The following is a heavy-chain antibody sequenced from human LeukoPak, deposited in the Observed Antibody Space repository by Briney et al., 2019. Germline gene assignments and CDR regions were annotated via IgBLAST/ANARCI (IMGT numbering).Heavy chain of an antibody. J-gene: IGHJ6*03. V-gene: IGHV1-2*02. CDR3: ARANSGYDRPYYYYYYMDV. CDR1: GYTFTCYY. CDR2: INPNSGGT. Sequence: ASVKLSCKASGYTFTCYYMHWVRQAPGQGVEWMGWINPNSGGTNYAQKFQGRVTMTRDTSISTAYMELSRLKSDDTAVYYCARANSGYDRPYYYYYYMDVWGKGTTVTVSS. D-gene: IGHD5-12*01.